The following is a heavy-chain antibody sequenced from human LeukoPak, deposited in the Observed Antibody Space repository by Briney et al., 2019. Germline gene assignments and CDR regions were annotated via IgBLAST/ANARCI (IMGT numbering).Heavy chain of an antibody. CDR1: GFTFSSYE. D-gene: IGHD1-26*01. V-gene: IGHV3-48*03. CDR3: AREELSFRAFDI. J-gene: IGHJ3*02. CDR2: ISSSGSTI. Sequence: GGSLRLSCAASGFTFSSYEMNWVRQAPGKGLEWVSYISSSGSTIYYADSVKGRFTISRDNSKNTLYLQMNSLRAEDTAVYYCAREELSFRAFDIWGQGTMVTVSS.